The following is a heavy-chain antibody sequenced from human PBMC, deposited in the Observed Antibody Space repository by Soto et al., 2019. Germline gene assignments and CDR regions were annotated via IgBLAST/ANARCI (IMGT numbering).Heavy chain of an antibody. D-gene: IGHD3-3*01. Sequence: GGSLRLSCSAPGFIISSNYMSWVRQAPGKGLEWVSIIYSGGKTYYADSVKGRFTISRDNSNNTLHLQMNSLRAEDTAVYYCARDNYTFWSGSLSLNWFDPWGQGTLVTVSS. V-gene: IGHV3-66*01. CDR3: ARDNYTFWSGSLSLNWFDP. J-gene: IGHJ5*02. CDR2: IYSGGKT. CDR1: GFIISSNY.